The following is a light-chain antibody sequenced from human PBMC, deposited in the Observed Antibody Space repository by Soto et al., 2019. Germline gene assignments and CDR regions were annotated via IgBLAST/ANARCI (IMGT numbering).Light chain of an antibody. J-gene: IGLJ3*02. CDR1: SSNIGSNT. CDR2: SNN. CDR3: AAWDDSLSGWV. Sequence: QSVLTQPPSASGTPGQRVTISCSGSSSNIGSNTVNWYQQLPGTAPKLLIYSNNQRPSGVPDRFSGSKSGTSASLAISGLQSADEADYYCAAWDDSLSGWVFGGGTKLTAL. V-gene: IGLV1-44*01.